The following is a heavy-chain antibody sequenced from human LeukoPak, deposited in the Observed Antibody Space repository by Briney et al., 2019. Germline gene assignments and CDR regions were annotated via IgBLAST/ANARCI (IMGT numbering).Heavy chain of an antibody. D-gene: IGHD3-10*01. CDR2: INPSGGST. V-gene: IGHV1-46*01. CDR3: ARDLITMVRGVRANAFDI. CDR1: GYTFTSYY. J-gene: IGHJ3*02. Sequence: ASVKVSCKASGYTFTSYYMHWVRQAPGQGLEWMGIINPSGGSTSYAQKFQGRVTMTRDTSTSTVYMELSSLRSEDTAVYYCARDLITMVRGVRANAFDIWGQGTMVTVSS.